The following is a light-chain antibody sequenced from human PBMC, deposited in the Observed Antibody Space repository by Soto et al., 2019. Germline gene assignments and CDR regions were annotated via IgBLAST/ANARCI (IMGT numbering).Light chain of an antibody. V-gene: IGKV3-20*01. CDR3: QQYGSPWT. J-gene: IGKJ1*01. CDR2: GAS. CDR1: QSVSSSY. Sequence: EIVLTQSPGTLSLSPGERATLSCRASQSVSSSYLAWYQQKPGQAPMLLIYGASSRATGIPDRFSGSGSGTDLTLTISRLEPEYFAVYYCQQYGSPWTFGQGTKVEIK.